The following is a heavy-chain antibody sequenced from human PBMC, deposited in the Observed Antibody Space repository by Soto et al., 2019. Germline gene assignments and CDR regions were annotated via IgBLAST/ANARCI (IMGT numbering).Heavy chain of an antibody. D-gene: IGHD2-2*01. CDR2: IIPIPGTA. CDR3: ARSQGSSTSLEIYYYYYYGMDV. CDR1: GGTFGSYA. J-gene: IGHJ6*02. V-gene: IGHV1-69*01. Sequence: QVQLVQSGAEVKKPGSSVKVSCKASGGTFGSYAISWVLQAPGQGLEWMGGIIPIPGTANYAQKFQGRVTIAAEDSTNTAYMELSSLRSEDTAVYYCARSQGSSTSLEIYYYYYYGMDVWGQGTTVTVSS.